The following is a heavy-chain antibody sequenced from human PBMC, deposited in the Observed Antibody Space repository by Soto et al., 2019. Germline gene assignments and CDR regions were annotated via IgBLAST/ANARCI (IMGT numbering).Heavy chain of an antibody. V-gene: IGHV3-53*02. CDR3: ARELNDYGEKGYYYYGMDV. J-gene: IGHJ6*02. CDR2: IYSGGST. CDR1: GFTVSSNY. D-gene: IGHD4-17*01. Sequence: EVQLVETGGGLIQPGGSLRLSCAASGFTVSSNYMSWVRQAPGKGLEWVSVIYSGGSTYYADSVKGRFTISRDNSKNTLYLQMNSLRAEDTAVYYCARELNDYGEKGYYYYGMDVWGQGTTVTVSS.